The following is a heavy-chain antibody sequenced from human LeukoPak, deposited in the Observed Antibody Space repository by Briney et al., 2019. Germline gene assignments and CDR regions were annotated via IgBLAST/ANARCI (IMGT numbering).Heavy chain of an antibody. J-gene: IGHJ4*02. V-gene: IGHV4-59*01. CDR3: ARLDYKEMAKI. CDR1: GGSISSYY. Sequence: SETLSLTCTVSGGSISSYYWSWIRQPPGKGLEWIGYIYYSGSTNYNPSLKSRVTISVDTSKNQFSLKLSSVTAADTAVYYCARLDYKEMAKIWGQGTLVTVSS. D-gene: IGHD5-24*01. CDR2: IYYSGST.